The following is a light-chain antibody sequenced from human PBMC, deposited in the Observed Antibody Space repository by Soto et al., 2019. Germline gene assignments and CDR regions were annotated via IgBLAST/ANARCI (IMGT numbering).Light chain of an antibody. J-gene: IGLJ3*02. CDR2: ESN. Sequence: QSVLTQPPSVSAAPGQTVTISCSGSRSNIQNNYVSWYQQLPRTAPKLLIYESNKRPSGIPDRFSGSKSGTSATLDITGLQTGDEADYYCGTWDSRLNIGVFGGGTKLTVL. CDR1: RSNIQNNY. CDR3: GTWDSRLNIGV. V-gene: IGLV1-51*02.